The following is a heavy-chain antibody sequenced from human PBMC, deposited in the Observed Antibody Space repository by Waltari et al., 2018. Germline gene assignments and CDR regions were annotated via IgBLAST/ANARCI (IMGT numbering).Heavy chain of an antibody. D-gene: IGHD6-13*01. Sequence: QVQLVQSGAEVMKPGASMKISCQTSGYSFSSYAIHWVRQAHGQRLEWVGWINPASGHTKYSQKFEGRVTSTRDTSADTVYMELTSLTSEDTAVFYCARDEISAAGSLYYYYGLDVWGQGTPVTVS. CDR2: INPASGHT. CDR3: ARDEISAAGSLYYYYGLDV. J-gene: IGHJ6*02. V-gene: IGHV1-3*01. CDR1: GYSFSSYA.